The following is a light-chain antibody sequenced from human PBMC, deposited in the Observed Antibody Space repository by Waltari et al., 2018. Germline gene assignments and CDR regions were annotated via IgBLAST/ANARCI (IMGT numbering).Light chain of an antibody. Sequence: QSALSQPASVSGSPGQSITISCTGTSNDVGSYNLVSWYQHHPDKAPKLIIYEVSRRPSVVSDRFSGSRSGNTASLTISGFQTEDEADYYCASYARGDRLIFGGGTKVTVL. CDR3: ASYARGDRLI. CDR1: SNDVGSYNL. CDR2: EVS. V-gene: IGLV2-23*02. J-gene: IGLJ2*01.